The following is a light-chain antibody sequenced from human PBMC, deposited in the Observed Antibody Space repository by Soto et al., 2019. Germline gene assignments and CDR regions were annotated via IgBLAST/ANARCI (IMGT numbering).Light chain of an antibody. CDR3: TSYTDNRVWV. CDR1: SSDDRY. V-gene: IGLV2-14*01. Sequence: QSVLTQPASVSGSPGQSITISCTGTSSDDRYVSWYQQHPGKAPKLMISQATNRPSGVSDRFSGSKSGNTASLTISGLQADDEADYYCTSYTDNRVWVFGGGTK. J-gene: IGLJ3*02. CDR2: QAT.